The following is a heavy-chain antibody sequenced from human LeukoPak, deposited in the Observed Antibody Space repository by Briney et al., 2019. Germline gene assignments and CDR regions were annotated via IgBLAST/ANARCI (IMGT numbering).Heavy chain of an antibody. Sequence: GSLRLSCAASGFTFNSYGMHWIRQPPGKGLEWIGYIYYSGSTNYNPSLKSRVTISVDTSKNQFSLKLSSVTAADTAVYYCARAVFSYCSGGSCPYFDYWGQGTLVTVSS. J-gene: IGHJ4*02. CDR3: ARAVFSYCSGGSCPYFDY. D-gene: IGHD2-15*01. V-gene: IGHV4-59*01. CDR1: GFTFNSYG. CDR2: IYYSGST.